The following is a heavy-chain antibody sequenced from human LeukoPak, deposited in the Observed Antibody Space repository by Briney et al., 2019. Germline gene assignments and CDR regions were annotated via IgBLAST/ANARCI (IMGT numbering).Heavy chain of an antibody. CDR2: ISWNSGSI. CDR3: AKDERASGSFHWYFDL. CDR1: GFTFDDYA. Sequence: GGSLRLSCAASGFTFDDYAMHWVRQAPGKGLEWVSGISWNSGSIGYADSVKGRFTISRDNAKNSLYLHMNSLRAEDTALYYCAKDERASGSFHWYFDLWGRGTLVTVSS. J-gene: IGHJ2*01. D-gene: IGHD3-10*01. V-gene: IGHV3-9*01.